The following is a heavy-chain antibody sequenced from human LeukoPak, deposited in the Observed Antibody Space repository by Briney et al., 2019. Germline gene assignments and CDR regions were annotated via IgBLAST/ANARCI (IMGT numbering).Heavy chain of an antibody. Sequence: SETLSLTCTVSGGSISSFYWSWIRQPPEKGLEWIGYIYYSGSTNYNPSLKSRVTISVDTSKDQFSLKLTSATAADTAVYYCARSLSANLVFFLWGQGTTVTVSS. CDR1: GGSISSFY. J-gene: IGHJ6*02. V-gene: IGHV4-59*08. D-gene: IGHD2/OR15-2a*01. CDR2: IYYSGST. CDR3: ARSLSANLVFFL.